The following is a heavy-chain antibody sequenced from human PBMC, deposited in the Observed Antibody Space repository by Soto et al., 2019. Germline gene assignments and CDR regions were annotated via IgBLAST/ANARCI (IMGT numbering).Heavy chain of an antibody. V-gene: IGHV3-23*01. J-gene: IGHJ2*01. CDR3: ATGRSYFDL. CDR2: IRGSGGST. Sequence: EVQLLESGGGLVQPGGSLRLSCADSGFTFSSYAMSWVRTAQGKGLEWVSAIRGSGGSTYYADSVKGRFTISRDNSKNTLYRQMNSLRAEDTAVYYCATGRSYFDLWGRGTLVTVSS. CDR1: GFTFSSYA.